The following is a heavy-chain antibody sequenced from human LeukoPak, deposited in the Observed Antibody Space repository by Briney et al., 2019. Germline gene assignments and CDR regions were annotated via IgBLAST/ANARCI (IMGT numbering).Heavy chain of an antibody. D-gene: IGHD1-26*01. J-gene: IGHJ4*02. CDR1: GDSFSSFD. Sequence: SETLSLTCAVSGDSFSSFDWSWVRQSAGKGLEWIGRIYSKGTTKYNLSLKSRVTISLDQSKNQFSLCLSSVTAADTAVYYCARLRYTGTSQYYFHSWGQGCLVTVSS. CDR2: IYSKGTT. CDR3: ARLRYTGTSQYYFHS. V-gene: IGHV4-4*07.